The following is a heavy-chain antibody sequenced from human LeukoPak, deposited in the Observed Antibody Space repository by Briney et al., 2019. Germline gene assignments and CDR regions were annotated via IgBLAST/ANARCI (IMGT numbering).Heavy chain of an antibody. CDR2: ISAYNGNT. J-gene: IGHJ6*03. CDR3: ARVGGKQLDYCYYYMDV. CDR1: GYTFTSYG. Sequence: GASVKVSCKASGYTFTSYGISWVRQAPGQGLEWMGWISAYNGNTNYAQKLQGRVTMTTDTSTSTAYMELRSLRSDDSAVYYCARVGGKQLDYCYYYMDVWGKGTTVTVSS. D-gene: IGHD6-6*01. V-gene: IGHV1-18*01.